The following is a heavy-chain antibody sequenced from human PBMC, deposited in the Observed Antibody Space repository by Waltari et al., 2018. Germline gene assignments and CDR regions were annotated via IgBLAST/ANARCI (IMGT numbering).Heavy chain of an antibody. V-gene: IGHV5-51*03. CDR3: ARRDRGGSVSNYFDY. CDR1: GYSFTTYW. J-gene: IGHJ4*02. CDR2: NYPGDSDT. Sequence: DVQLAQSGAEVKKAGESLKISCKGSGYSFTTYWIGWVRQMPGKGLEWMGINYPGDSDTRYSPSFQGQVTISVNKSITTAYLQWSSLKASDTAIYFCARRDRGGSVSNYFDYWGQGTLVTVSS. D-gene: IGHD3-10*01.